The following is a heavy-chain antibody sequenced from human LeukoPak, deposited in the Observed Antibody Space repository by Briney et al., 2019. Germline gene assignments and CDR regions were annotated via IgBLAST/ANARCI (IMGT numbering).Heavy chain of an antibody. CDR2: MFNNKIS. Sequence: SETLSLTCNVSGSSPTDYFWSWIRQPPGKGLEWIGYMFNNKISNYNPSLKGRVTISIDTSKNQFSLELSAVTAADTAVYYCARDQNFGDYTIDYWGQGTLVTVSS. CDR3: ARDQNFGDYTIDY. D-gene: IGHD4-17*01. J-gene: IGHJ4*02. CDR1: GSSPTDYF. V-gene: IGHV4-59*01.